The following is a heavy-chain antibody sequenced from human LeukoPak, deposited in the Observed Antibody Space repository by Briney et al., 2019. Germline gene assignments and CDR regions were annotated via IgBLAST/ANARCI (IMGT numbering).Heavy chain of an antibody. J-gene: IGHJ6*03. CDR3: AKGVGSSWYEGYMDV. CDR2: ISGSGGST. D-gene: IGHD6-13*01. V-gene: IGHV3-23*01. Sequence: QAGGSLRLSCAASGFTFSSYAMSWVRQAPGKGLEWVSAISGSGGSTYYADSVKGRFTISRDNSKNTLYLQMNSLRAEDTAVYYCAKGVGSSWYEGYMDVWGKGTTVTVSS. CDR1: GFTFSSYA.